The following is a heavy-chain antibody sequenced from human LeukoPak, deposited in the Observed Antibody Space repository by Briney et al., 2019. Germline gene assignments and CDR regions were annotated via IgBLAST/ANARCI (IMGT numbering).Heavy chain of an antibody. CDR3: ARLIAASSYFDY. J-gene: IGHJ4*02. V-gene: IGHV2-70*11. CDR1: GFSLSTSGMC. CDR2: IDWDDDK. Sequence: SGPALVKPTQTLTLTCTFSGFSLSTSGMCVSWIRQPPGKALEWLVRIDWDDDKYYSTSLRTRVSISKDTSKEQVVLTMTNMDPGDTATYYCARLIAASSYFDYWGQGMLVTVSS. D-gene: IGHD6-13*01.